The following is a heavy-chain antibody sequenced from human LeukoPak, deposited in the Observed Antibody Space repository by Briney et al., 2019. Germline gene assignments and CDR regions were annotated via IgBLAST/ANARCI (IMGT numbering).Heavy chain of an antibody. CDR2: ISSSSTTI. V-gene: IGHV3-48*04. Sequence: RPGGSLRLSCAASGFTFSSYNMNWVRQAPGKGLEWVSYISSSSTTIYYTDSVKGRFTISRDNAKNSLYLQMNSLRVEDTAVYYCVRDRWTGDPDYWGQGTLVTVSS. CDR1: GFTFSSYN. J-gene: IGHJ4*02. CDR3: VRDRWTGDPDY. D-gene: IGHD3/OR15-3a*01.